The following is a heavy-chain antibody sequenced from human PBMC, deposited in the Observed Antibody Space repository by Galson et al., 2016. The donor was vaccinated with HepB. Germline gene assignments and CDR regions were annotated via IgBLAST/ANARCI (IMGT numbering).Heavy chain of an antibody. Sequence: ETLSLTCSVSGASISGTEYYWGWIRQPPGRGLEWIGSIYYTENTYYNPSLESRVTISVDMSKNQFSLRLNSVTAADTGVYYCATGIVVAGKYYYHYMDVWGKGTTVTVSS. V-gene: IGHV4-39*01. CDR2: IYYTENT. CDR1: GASISGTEYY. D-gene: IGHD6-19*01. J-gene: IGHJ6*03. CDR3: ATGIVVAGKYYYHYMDV.